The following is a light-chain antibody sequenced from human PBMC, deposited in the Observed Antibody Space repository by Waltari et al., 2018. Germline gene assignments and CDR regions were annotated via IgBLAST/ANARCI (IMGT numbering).Light chain of an antibody. J-gene: IGLJ3*02. CDR3: LSPDSGGTYWV. CDR1: ARSPKY. V-gene: IGLV3-16*01. CDR2: KDI. Sequence: SHELTQPPSVSVSLGQMARISCSGEARSPKYVYWYQQKPGQSPVLIIYKDIERPSGTPERFSGSSSGTLVTLTISGVQAEDEADYYCLSPDSGGTYWVFGGGTKLTVL.